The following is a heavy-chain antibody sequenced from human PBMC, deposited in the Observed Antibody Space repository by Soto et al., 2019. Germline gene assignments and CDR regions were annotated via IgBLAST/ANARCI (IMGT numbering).Heavy chain of an antibody. Sequence: FLTLYLLAPGLSVDDYSTHGVRQVTGKGVEWVSGITWNGDNVAYADSVKGRFTISRDNAKSTLYLQMNSLRVEDTALYYRVKDGQWDFLQGDPFDPCGQRILVTVSS. V-gene: IGHV3-9*01. CDR3: VKDGQWDFLQGDPFDP. CDR1: GLSVDDYS. CDR2: ITWNGDNV. D-gene: IGHD1-26*01. J-gene: IGHJ5*02.